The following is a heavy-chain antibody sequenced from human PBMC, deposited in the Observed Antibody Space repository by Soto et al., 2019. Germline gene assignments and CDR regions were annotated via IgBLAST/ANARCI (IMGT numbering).Heavy chain of an antibody. CDR1: GGTFSTHA. Sequence: QVQLVQSGAEVRKPGSSVKVSCKASGGTFSTHAISWVRQAPGQGLEWMGGIIPIFGTANHAQKFQGRVTISADASTSTAYMERSSLRSEDTAIYYCARGWGYDSSDYYYAYWGQGTLVIVSS. V-gene: IGHV1-69*01. CDR2: IIPIFGTA. CDR3: ARGWGYDSSDYYYAY. D-gene: IGHD3-22*01. J-gene: IGHJ4*02.